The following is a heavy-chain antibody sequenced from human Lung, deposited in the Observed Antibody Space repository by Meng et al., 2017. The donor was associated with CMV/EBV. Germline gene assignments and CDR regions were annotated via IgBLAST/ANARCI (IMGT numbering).Heavy chain of an antibody. CDR2: ITIDSRYI. J-gene: IGHJ4*02. Sequence: GGSLRLSCAASGFTFNSYSMNWVRQAPGKGLEWISSITIDSRYIYYAASVKGRFTISRDNTKDSLYLQMDGLGADDTAVYFCARHRYFFDTWGQGTPVTVSS. CDR3: ARHRYFFDT. V-gene: IGHV3-21*04. CDR1: GFTFNSYS. D-gene: IGHD3-9*01.